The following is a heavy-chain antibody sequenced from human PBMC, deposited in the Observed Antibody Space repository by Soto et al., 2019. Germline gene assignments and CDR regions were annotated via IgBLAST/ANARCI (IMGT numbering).Heavy chain of an antibody. Sequence: QVQLVQSGAEVKKPGASVKVSCKASGYTFTSYAMHWVRQAPGQRLEWMGWINAGNGNTKYSQKFQGRVTITRDTPAXXAXMXXSSLRSEDTAVYYCARLGGYCSGGSCYGDYYGMDVWGQGTTVTVSS. CDR3: ARLGGYCSGGSCYGDYYGMDV. J-gene: IGHJ6*02. V-gene: IGHV1-3*01. CDR2: INAGNGNT. CDR1: GYTFTSYA. D-gene: IGHD2-15*01.